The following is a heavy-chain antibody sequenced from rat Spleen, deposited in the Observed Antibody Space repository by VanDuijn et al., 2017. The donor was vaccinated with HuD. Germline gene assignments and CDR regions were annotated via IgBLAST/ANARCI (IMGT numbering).Heavy chain of an antibody. CDR2: INGAGST. CDR1: GYSITSSYR. V-gene: IGHV3-3*01. Sequence: EVQLQESGPGLVKPSQSLSLTCSVTGYSITSSYRWNWIRKFPGNKLEWMGYINGAGSTNSNPSLKSRISITRDTSKNQVFLQVNSVTTEDTATYYCARWDYYDGTYGVMDAWGQGASVTVSS. CDR3: ARWDYYDGTYGVMDA. J-gene: IGHJ4*01. D-gene: IGHD1-12*02.